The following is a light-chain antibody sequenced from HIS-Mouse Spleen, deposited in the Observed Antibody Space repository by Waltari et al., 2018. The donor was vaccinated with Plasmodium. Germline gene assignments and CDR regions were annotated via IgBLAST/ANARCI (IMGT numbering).Light chain of an antibody. Sequence: QSALTQPASVSGSPGQSITISCTGTSSAVGRYNLVFWYQQHPGKAPKLMIYEGSKRPSGVSNRFSGSKSGNTASLTISGLQAEDEADYYCCSYAGSSTFVFGGGTKLTVL. CDR1: SSAVGRYNL. V-gene: IGLV2-23*03. CDR3: CSYAGSSTFV. CDR2: EGS. J-gene: IGLJ3*02.